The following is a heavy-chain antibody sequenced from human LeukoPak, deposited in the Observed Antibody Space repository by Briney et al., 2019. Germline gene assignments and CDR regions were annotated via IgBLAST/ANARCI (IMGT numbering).Heavy chain of an antibody. V-gene: IGHV3-33*06. D-gene: IGHD1-26*01. J-gene: IGHJ5*01. CDR1: GFTFSNHG. Sequence: GGSLRLSCAASGFTFSNHGMHWVRQAPGKGPEWVALIWYDGSNKYYGDSVKGRFTISRDNSKNMLFLQMNSLRVEDTAVYYCAKRIMYTGSFPFDSWGQGSLVTVSS. CDR3: AKRIMYTGSFPFDS. CDR2: IWYDGSNK.